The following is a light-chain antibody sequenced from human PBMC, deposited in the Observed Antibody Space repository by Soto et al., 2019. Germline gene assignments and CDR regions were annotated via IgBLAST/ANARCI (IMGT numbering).Light chain of an antibody. CDR3: QHRSNWPRT. J-gene: IGKJ1*01. CDR1: QSVSIY. V-gene: IGKV3-11*01. CDR2: DAS. Sequence: EIVLTQSPATLSLSPGERATLSCRASQSVSIYLAWYQQKPGQAPRLLIYDASNRASGIPARFSGGGSGTGFSLTISSLEPEDFAVYYCQHRSNWPRTFGQVTKVDIK.